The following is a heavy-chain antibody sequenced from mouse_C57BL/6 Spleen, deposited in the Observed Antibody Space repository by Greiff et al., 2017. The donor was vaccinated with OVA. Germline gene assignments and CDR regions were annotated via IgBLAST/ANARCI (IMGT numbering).Heavy chain of an antibody. J-gene: IGHJ2*01. V-gene: IGHV1-26*01. D-gene: IGHD2-2*01. CDR3: AREDVWLRRVLDY. Sequence: EVQLQQSGPELVKPGASVKISCKASGYTFTDYYMNWVKQSHGKSLEWIGDINPNNGGTSYNQKFKGKATLTVDKSSSTAYMELRHLTSEDSAVYYCAREDVWLRRVLDYWGQGTTLTVSS. CDR2: INPNNGGT. CDR1: GYTFTDYY.